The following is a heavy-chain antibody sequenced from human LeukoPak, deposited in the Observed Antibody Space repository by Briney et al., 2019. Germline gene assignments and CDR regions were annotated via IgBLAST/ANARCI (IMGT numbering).Heavy chain of an antibody. V-gene: IGHV3-15*01. D-gene: IGHD4-17*01. J-gene: IGHJ4*02. CDR1: GFTFSGYG. CDR2: IKSKADGGAT. Sequence: PGGSLRLSCAASGFTFSGYGMHWVRQAPGKGLEWVGRIKSKADGGATDYEAPVKGRFTISRDDSKNTLYLQMNSLKTEDTAVYYCTTDSHDYGDYGRGYWGQGTLVTVSS. CDR3: TTDSHDYGDYGRGY.